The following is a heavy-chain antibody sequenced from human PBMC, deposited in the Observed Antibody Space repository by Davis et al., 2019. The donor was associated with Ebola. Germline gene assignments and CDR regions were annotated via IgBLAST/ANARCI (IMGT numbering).Heavy chain of an antibody. D-gene: IGHD1-1*01. Sequence: AASVKVSCKASGYTFGDFYVHWVRQAPGQGLEWMGRFNPNSGGTNFEQKFQDRFTMTWDTSVNTAYMELGRLRSDDTAMYYCAREGWTTGLDYWGRGTLVTVSS. V-gene: IGHV1-2*06. CDR2: FNPNSGGT. CDR1: GYTFGDFY. CDR3: AREGWTTGLDY. J-gene: IGHJ4*02.